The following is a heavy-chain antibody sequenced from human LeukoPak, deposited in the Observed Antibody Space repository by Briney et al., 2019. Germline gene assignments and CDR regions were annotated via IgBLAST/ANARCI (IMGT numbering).Heavy chain of an antibody. V-gene: IGHV3-30*02. CDR1: GFTFSSYG. CDR3: AKDRPPSSSDYYYYMDV. Sequence: GGSLRLSCAASGFTFSSYGMHWVRQAPGKGLEWVAFIRYDGSNKYYADSVKGRFTISRDNSKNTLYLQMNSLRAEDTAVYYCAKDRPPSSSDYYYYMDVWGKGTTVTVSS. D-gene: IGHD6-6*01. J-gene: IGHJ6*03. CDR2: IRYDGSNK.